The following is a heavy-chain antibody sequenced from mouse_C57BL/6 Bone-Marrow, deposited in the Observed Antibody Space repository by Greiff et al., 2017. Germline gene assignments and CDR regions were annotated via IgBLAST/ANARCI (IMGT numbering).Heavy chain of an antibody. D-gene: IGHD1-1*01. CDR1: GYSFTGYY. J-gene: IGHJ3*01. V-gene: IGHV1-42*01. CDR3: ASPYGSSYGGFAY. Sequence: VQLQQSGPELVKPGASVKISCKASGYSFTGYYMNWVKQSPEKSLEWIGEINPSTGGTTYNQKFKAKATLTVDKSSSTAYMQLKSLTSDDSAVYYCASPYGSSYGGFAYWGQGTLVTVSA. CDR2: INPSTGGT.